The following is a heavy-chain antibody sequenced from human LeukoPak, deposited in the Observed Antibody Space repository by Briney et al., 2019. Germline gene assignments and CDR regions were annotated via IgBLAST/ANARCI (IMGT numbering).Heavy chain of an antibody. J-gene: IGHJ4*02. CDR2: ISGSGGST. CDR3: AKDVVVWNGSPGYSSGWYGY. CDR1: GFTFSSYA. Sequence: GGSLRLSCAASGFTFSSYAMSWVRQAPGKGLEWVSAISGSGGSTYYADSVKGRFTISRDNSKNTLYLQMNSLRAEDTAVYYCAKDVVVWNGSPGYSSGWYGYWGQGTLVTVSS. D-gene: IGHD6-19*01. V-gene: IGHV3-23*01.